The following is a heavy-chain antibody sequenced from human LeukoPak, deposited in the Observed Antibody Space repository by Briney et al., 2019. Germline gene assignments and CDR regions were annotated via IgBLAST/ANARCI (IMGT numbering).Heavy chain of an antibody. D-gene: IGHD3-10*02. V-gene: IGHV3-43*01. Sequence: GGSLRLSCAASGFTFDDYSMHWVRQVPGTGLEWVSLIRWDGGTTNYADSVKGRFTISRDNRENAVYLQMNSLRAEDTAVYYCAELGITMIGGVWGKGTTVTISS. CDR1: GFTFDDYS. CDR3: AELGITMIGGV. J-gene: IGHJ6*03. CDR2: IRWDGGTT.